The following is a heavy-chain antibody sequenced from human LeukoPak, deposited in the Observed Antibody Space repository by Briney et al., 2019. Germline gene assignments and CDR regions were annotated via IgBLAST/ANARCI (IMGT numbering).Heavy chain of an antibody. Sequence: SETLSLTCAVYGVSFSGYYWSWIRQPPGKGLEWIGEINHSGSTNYNPSLKSRVTISVDTSKNQFSLKLSSVTAADTAVYYCARGPTKGVDNWFDPWGQGTLVTVSS. J-gene: IGHJ5*02. CDR1: GVSFSGYY. D-gene: IGHD2-8*01. CDR2: INHSGST. CDR3: ARGPTKGVDNWFDP. V-gene: IGHV4-34*01.